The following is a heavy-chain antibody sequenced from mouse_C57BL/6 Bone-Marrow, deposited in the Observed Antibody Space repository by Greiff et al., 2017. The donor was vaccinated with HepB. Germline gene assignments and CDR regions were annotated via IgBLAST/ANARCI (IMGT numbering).Heavy chain of an antibody. CDR2: INPSTGGT. CDR1: GYSFTGYY. V-gene: IGHV1-42*01. Sequence: VQLQQSGPELVKPGASVKISCKASGYSFTGYYMNWVKQSPEKSLEWIGEINPSTGGTTYNQKFKAKATLTVDKSSSTAYMQLKSLTSEDSAVYYCARRPADWYFDVWGTGTTVTVSS. CDR3: ARRPADWYFDV. J-gene: IGHJ1*03.